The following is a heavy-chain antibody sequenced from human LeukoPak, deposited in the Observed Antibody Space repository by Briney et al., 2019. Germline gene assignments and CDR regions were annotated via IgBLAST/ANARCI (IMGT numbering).Heavy chain of an antibody. Sequence: GGSLRLSCAASGFIFSNYGMHWVRQAPGKGLEWVAVIWYDGSNKYYADSVKGRFTISRDNSKNTLYLQMNSLRAEDTAVYYCARELITYGSGSYYRYWGQGTLVTVSS. CDR2: IWYDGSNK. CDR1: GFIFSNYG. V-gene: IGHV3-33*01. CDR3: ARELITYGSGSYYRY. J-gene: IGHJ4*02. D-gene: IGHD3-10*01.